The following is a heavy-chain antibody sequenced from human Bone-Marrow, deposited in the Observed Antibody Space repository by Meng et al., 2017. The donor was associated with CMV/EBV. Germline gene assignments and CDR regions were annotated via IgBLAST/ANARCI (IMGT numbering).Heavy chain of an antibody. CDR2: INSDGSST. CDR1: GFTFSSYW. Sequence: GESLKISCAASGFTFSSYWMHWVRQAPGKGLVWVSRINSDGSSTSYADSVKGRFTISRDNAKNTLYLQMNSLRAEDTALYYCAKDMGRGEGQALPSSFDYWGQGTLVTVSS. CDR3: AKDMGRGEGQALPSSFDY. D-gene: IGHD3-10*01. V-gene: IGHV3-74*01. J-gene: IGHJ4*02.